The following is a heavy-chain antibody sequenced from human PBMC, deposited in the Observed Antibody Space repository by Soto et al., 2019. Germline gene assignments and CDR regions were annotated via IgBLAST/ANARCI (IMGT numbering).Heavy chain of an antibody. J-gene: IGHJ4*02. CDR1: GFTFSSYG. D-gene: IGHD2-21*01. CDR2: IWYDGSNK. Sequence: QVQLVESGGGVVQPGRSLRLSCAASGFTFSSYGMHWVRQAPGKGLEWVAVIWYDGSNKYYADSVKGRFTISRDNSKNTXXXQMXXXXXXXXXXXXXXXVLWSGTQKPSPPGYWGQGTLVTVSS. CDR3: XXVLWSGTQKPSPPGY. V-gene: IGHV3-33*01.